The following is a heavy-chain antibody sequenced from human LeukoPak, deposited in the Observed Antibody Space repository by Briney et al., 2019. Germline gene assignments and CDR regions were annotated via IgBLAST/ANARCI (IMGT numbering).Heavy chain of an antibody. CDR3: AKGFDSDYTYYFDY. Sequence: GGSLRLSCAASGFTFDDYAMHWVRQAPGKGLEWVSGISWNSGSIGYADSVKGRFTISRDNAKNSLYLQMNSLRAEDTALYYCAKGFDSDYTYYFDYWGQGTLVTVSS. V-gene: IGHV3-9*01. J-gene: IGHJ4*02. D-gene: IGHD5-12*01. CDR2: ISWNSGSI. CDR1: GFTFDDYA.